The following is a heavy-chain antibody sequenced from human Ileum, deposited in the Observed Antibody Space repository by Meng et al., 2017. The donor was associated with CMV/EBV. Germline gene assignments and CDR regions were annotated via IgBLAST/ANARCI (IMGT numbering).Heavy chain of an antibody. V-gene: IGHV3-23*01. CDR1: GLTVATYA. J-gene: IGHJ4*02. CDR2: IGSGDTA. D-gene: IGHD4-17*01. Sequence: SCAASGLTVATYAMRWDRQAPGKVLEWVSVIGSGDTAYREDSVKGRFTISRDNSKKTVYLQMNSLGAEDTAVYYCAAKLHGDYAFEYWGQGSLVTVSS. CDR3: AAKLHGDYAFEY.